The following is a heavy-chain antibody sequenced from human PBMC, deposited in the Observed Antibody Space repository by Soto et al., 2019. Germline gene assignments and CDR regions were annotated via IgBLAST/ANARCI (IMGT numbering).Heavy chain of an antibody. CDR3: ARQGPGGVIVLPASFEY. Sequence: QVQLVESGGGVVQPGRSLRLSCAASGFTFSSYAMHWVRQAPGKGLEWVAVIAYDGSNKYYADSVKGRFTISRDNSKNRLYLQMNRLSAEDTALDNCARQGPGGVIVLPASFEYWGQRPLVAVSS. CDR2: IAYDGSNK. V-gene: IGHV3-30-3*01. J-gene: IGHJ4*01. D-gene: IGHD3-10*01. CDR1: GFTFSSYA.